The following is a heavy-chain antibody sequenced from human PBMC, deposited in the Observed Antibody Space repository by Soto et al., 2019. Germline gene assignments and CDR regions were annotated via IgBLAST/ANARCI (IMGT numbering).Heavy chain of an antibody. D-gene: IGHD2-15*01. CDR2: IGGGGVGT. J-gene: IGHJ5*02. CDR1: GFTLNSYA. Sequence: EVQLLESGGAFVQRGGSLRLSCAASGFTLNSYAMSWVRQAPGKGLEWVSAIGGGGVGTDYADSVKGRFTISRDNSKNTLYLKMNSLRAEDTAVYHCAKLGHCTGGICEWGWFDPWGQGTLVTVSS. V-gene: IGHV3-23*01. CDR3: AKLGHCTGGICEWGWFDP.